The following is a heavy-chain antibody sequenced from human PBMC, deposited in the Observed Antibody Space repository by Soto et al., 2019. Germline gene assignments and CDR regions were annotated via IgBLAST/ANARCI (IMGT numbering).Heavy chain of an antibody. CDR1: GGSFSGYY. CDR2: INHSGST. Sequence: SETLSLTCAVYGGSFSGYYWSWIRQPPGKGLEWIGEINHSGSTNYNPSLKSRVTISVDTSKNQFSLKLSSVTAADTAVYYCARGRAVGGDIQGWGYYFDYWGQGTLVTVSS. V-gene: IGHV4-34*01. CDR3: ARGRAVGGDIQGWGYYFDY. J-gene: IGHJ4*02. D-gene: IGHD2-15*01.